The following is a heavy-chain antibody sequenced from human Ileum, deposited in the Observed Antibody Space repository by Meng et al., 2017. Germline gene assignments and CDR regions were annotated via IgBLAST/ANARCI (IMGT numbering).Heavy chain of an antibody. Sequence: ASVKVSCKASGYTFTSYAMNWVRQAPGQGLEWMGWISTNTGNPTYAQGFTGRFVFSLDTSVSTAYLQISSLKAEDTAVYYCARDWAGSSWYYYYGMDVWGQGTTVTVSS. D-gene: IGHD6-13*01. V-gene: IGHV7-4-1*02. CDR3: ARDWAGSSWYYYYGMDV. J-gene: IGHJ6*02. CDR2: ISTNTGNP. CDR1: GYTFTSYA.